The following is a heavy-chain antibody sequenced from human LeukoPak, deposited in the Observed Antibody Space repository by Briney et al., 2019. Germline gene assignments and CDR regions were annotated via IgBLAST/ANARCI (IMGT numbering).Heavy chain of an antibody. V-gene: IGHV1-69*05. D-gene: IGHD4-17*01. CDR2: IIPIFGTA. CDR3: ARLSGDYGDYGGEDWFDP. J-gene: IGHJ5*02. Sequence: SVKVSCKASGGTFSSYAISWVRQAPGQGLEWMGGIIPIFGTANYAQKFQGRVTITTDESTSTAYMELSSLRSEDTAVYYCARLSGDYGDYGGEDWFDPWGQGTLVTVSS. CDR1: GGTFSSYA.